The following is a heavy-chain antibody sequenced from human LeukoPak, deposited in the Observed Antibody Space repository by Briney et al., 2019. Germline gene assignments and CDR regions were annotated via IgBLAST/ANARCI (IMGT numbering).Heavy chain of an antibody. CDR2: IYYSGST. Sequence: PSETLSLTCTVSGGSISSHYWSWIRQPPGKGLEWIGYIYYSGSTNYNPSLKSRVTISVDTSKNQFSLKLSPVTAADTAVYYCARGGRDYYDRSGYYHSDFDYWGQGTLVTVSS. J-gene: IGHJ4*02. CDR1: GGSISSHY. CDR3: ARGGRDYYDRSGYYHSDFDY. D-gene: IGHD3-22*01. V-gene: IGHV4-59*11.